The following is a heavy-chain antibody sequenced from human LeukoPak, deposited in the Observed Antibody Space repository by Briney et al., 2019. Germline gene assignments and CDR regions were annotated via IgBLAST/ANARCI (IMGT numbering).Heavy chain of an antibody. J-gene: IGHJ4*02. Sequence: ASVKVSCKASGGSFRSYSISWVRQAPGQGLEWMGWISAYNGNTNYAQKLQGRVTMTTDTSTSTAYMELRSLRSDDTAVYYCARVATEFDYWGQGTLVTVSS. CDR3: ARVATEFDY. V-gene: IGHV1-18*01. D-gene: IGHD5-12*01. CDR2: ISAYNGNT. CDR1: GGSFRSYS.